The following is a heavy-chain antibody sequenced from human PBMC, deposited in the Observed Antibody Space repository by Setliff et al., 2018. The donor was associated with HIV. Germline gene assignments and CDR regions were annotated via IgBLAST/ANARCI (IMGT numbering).Heavy chain of an antibody. CDR2: ISAYNGNT. CDR3: ARDRGVYCRSTNCYSPVDAFDI. V-gene: IGHV1-18*04. CDR1: GYRFTGDY. Sequence: ASVKVSCKASGYRFTGDYIHWVRQAPGQGLEWMGWISAYNGNTNYAQKVQGRVTMTTDTSTSTAYMELRSLRSDDTAVYYCARDRGVYCRSTNCYSPVDAFDIWGQGTMVTVSS. J-gene: IGHJ3*02. D-gene: IGHD2-2*01.